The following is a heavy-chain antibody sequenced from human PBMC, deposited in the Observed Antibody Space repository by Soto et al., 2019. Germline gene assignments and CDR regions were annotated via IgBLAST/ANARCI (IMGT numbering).Heavy chain of an antibody. V-gene: IGHV1-18*01. CDR1: GYDFTTYG. J-gene: IGHJ4*02. CDR3: ARGRYGDY. D-gene: IGHD1-1*01. Sequence: QVHLVQSGAEVKKSGASVKVSCKGSGYDFTTYGITWVRQAPGQGLEWMAWISAHNGNTDYAQKLQGRVTVTIDTSKSTAYMELRSLRADDTAVYYCARGRYGDYWGQGALVTVSS. CDR2: ISAHNGNT.